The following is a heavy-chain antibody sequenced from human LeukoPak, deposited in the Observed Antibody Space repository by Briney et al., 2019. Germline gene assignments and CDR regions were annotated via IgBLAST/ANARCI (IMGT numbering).Heavy chain of an antibody. V-gene: IGHV4-38-2*02. CDR2: IYYTGTT. CDR1: GYSISSGYY. CDR3: ARRSGYSGYGYYYYYYMDV. J-gene: IGHJ6*03. D-gene: IGHD5-12*01. Sequence: SETLSLTCTVSGYSISSGYYWGWIRQPPGKGLEWIGSIYYTGTTYYSPSLKSRVTILLDTSKKQFSLKLRSVTAADTAVYYCARRSGYSGYGYYYYYYMDVWGKGTTVTISS.